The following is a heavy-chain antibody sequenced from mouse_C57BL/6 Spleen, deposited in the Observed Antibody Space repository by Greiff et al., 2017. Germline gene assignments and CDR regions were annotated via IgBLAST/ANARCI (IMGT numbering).Heavy chain of an antibody. CDR2: FYPGSGSI. CDR3: ARHEDPYDYDGYWYFDV. D-gene: IGHD2-4*01. J-gene: IGHJ1*03. CDR1: GYTFTEYT. V-gene: IGHV1-62-2*01. Sequence: QVQLQQSGAELVKPGASVKLSCKASGYTFTEYTIHWVKQRSGQGLEWIGWFYPGSGSIKYNEKFKDKATLTADKSSSTVDMELSRLTSEDSAVYFCARHEDPYDYDGYWYFDVWGTGTTVTVSS.